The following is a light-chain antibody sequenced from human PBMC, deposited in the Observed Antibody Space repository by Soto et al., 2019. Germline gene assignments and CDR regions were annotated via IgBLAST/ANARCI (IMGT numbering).Light chain of an antibody. V-gene: IGKV3-20*01. J-gene: IGKJ1*01. CDR2: GVS. CDR3: QHYLDSPWA. CDR1: QSVIGNY. Sequence: EIVLTQSPATLSLSPGERATLSCRASQSVIGNYLAWYRQKPGQTPRLLIFGVSRRATGIPDRFSGSGSGTDFTLTISRLEPEDFAVYYCQHYLDSPWAFGQGTKVEIK.